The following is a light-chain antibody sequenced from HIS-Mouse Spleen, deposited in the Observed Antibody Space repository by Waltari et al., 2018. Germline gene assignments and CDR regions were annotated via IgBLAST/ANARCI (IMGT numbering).Light chain of an antibody. CDR2: DVS. CDR3: CSYAGSYPVV. J-gene: IGLJ2*01. CDR1: SSAVGGYNY. V-gene: IGLV2-11*01. Sequence: QSALTQPRSVSGSPGQSVTIPCTGTSSAVGGYNYAPWYQQHPGKAPKLMIYDVSKRPSGVPDRFSGSKSGNTASLTISGLQAEDEADYYCCSYAGSYPVVFGGGTKLTVL.